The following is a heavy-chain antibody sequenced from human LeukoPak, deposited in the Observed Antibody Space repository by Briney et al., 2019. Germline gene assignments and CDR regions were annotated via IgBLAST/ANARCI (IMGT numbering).Heavy chain of an antibody. V-gene: IGHV3-53*05. J-gene: IGHJ3*02. Sequence: GGSLRLSCAASGSTVSSNYMSWVRQAPGKGLEWVSVIYSGGSTYYADSVKGRFTISRDNSKNTLYLQMNSLRAEDTAVYYCARGTGQQLVVIDAFDIWGQGTMVTVSS. CDR2: IYSGGST. CDR3: ARGTGQQLVVIDAFDI. D-gene: IGHD6-13*01. CDR1: GSTVSSNY.